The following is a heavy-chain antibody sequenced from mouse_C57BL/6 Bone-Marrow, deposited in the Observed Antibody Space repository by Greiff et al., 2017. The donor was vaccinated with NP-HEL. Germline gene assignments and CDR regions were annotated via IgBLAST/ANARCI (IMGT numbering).Heavy chain of an antibody. D-gene: IGHD2-2*01. V-gene: IGHV1-4*01. CDR1: GYTFTSYT. CDR2: INPSSGYT. Sequence: QVQLKESGAELARPGASVKMSCKASGYTFTSYTMHWVKQRPGQGLEWIGYINPSSGYTKYNQKFKDKATLTADKSSSTAYMQLSSLTSEDSAVYYCARWAYGYSFAYWGQGTLVTVSA. J-gene: IGHJ3*01. CDR3: ARWAYGYSFAY.